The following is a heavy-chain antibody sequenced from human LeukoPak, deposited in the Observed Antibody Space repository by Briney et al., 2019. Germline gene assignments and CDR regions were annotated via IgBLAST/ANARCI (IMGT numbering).Heavy chain of an antibody. CDR1: GFTFSSYS. D-gene: IGHD4-17*01. CDR3: AKDRLSNGDPAGY. Sequence: PGGSLRLSCAASGFTFSSYSMNWVRQAPGKGLEWVSAISASGGSTYYADSVKGRFTISRDNSKSTLYLQMNSLRSEDTAVYYCAKDRLSNGDPAGYWGQGTLVTVSS. J-gene: IGHJ4*02. V-gene: IGHV3-23*01. CDR2: ISASGGST.